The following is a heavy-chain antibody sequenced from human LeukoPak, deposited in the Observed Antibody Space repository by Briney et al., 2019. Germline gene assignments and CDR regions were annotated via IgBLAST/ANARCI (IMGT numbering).Heavy chain of an antibody. CDR3: TRGYSYGFH. CDR2: IRSKTHSGAT. Sequence: GGSLRLSCAVSGFTVSTNYMNWVRQAPGKGLEWLGFIRSKTHSGATEYAASVRGRFTISRDDSKSIAYLQMNSLKIEDTAMYYCTRGYSYGFHWGQGTLVTVSS. J-gene: IGHJ4*02. D-gene: IGHD5-18*01. CDR1: GFTVSTNY. V-gene: IGHV3-49*04.